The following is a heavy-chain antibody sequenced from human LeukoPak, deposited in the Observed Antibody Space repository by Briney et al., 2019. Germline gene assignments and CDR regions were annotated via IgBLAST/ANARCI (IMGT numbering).Heavy chain of an antibody. Sequence: GGSLRLSCAASGFSFSTYWMSWVRQAPGKGLEWVATIRQDGSEKLYVDSVKGRFTISRDNAKNSLYPQMNSLRAEDTAVYYCARFPGIAAAGTENWFDPWGQGTLVTVSS. J-gene: IGHJ5*02. V-gene: IGHV3-7*01. CDR3: ARFPGIAAAGTENWFDP. CDR1: GFSFSTYW. CDR2: IRQDGSEK. D-gene: IGHD6-13*01.